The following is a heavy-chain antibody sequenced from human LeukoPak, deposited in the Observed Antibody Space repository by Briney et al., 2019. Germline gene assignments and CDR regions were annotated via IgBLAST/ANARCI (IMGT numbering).Heavy chain of an antibody. CDR1: GFTLRNYA. CDR3: AKSPTYYDFWSGLDY. CDR2: IGAGDKYT. D-gene: IGHD3-3*01. J-gene: IGHJ4*02. V-gene: IGHV3-23*01. Sequence: GGSLRLSCAASGFTLRNYAMSWVRQAPGKGLEWVSSIGAGDKYTYYGDSVKGRFTISRDNSKNTLYLQMNSLRAEDTAVYYCAKSPTYYDFWSGLDYWGQGTLVTVSS.